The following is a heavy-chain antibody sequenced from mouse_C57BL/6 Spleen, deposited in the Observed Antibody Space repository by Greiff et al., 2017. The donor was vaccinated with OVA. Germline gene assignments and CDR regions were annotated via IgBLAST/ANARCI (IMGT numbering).Heavy chain of an antibody. J-gene: IGHJ3*01. V-gene: IGHV1-42*01. CDR2: INPSTGGT. CDR1: GYSFTGYY. D-gene: IGHD1-1*01. Sequence: VQLKESGPALVKPGASVKISCKASGYSFTGYYLHWVKQRPEKSLEWIGEINPSTGGTTYNQKFKDKATLTVDKSSSTAYMQRTSLTSEYSAVYYCARRDDYGSSRGFAYWGQGTLVTVSA. CDR3: ARRDDYGSSRGFAY.